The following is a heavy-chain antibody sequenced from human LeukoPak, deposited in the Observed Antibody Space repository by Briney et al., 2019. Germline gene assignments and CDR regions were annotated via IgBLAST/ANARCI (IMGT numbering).Heavy chain of an antibody. Sequence: PSETLSLTCTVSGGSISSYYWSWIRQPPGKGLEWIGYIYYSGSTNYNPSLKSRVTISVDTSKNQFSPKLSSVTAADTAVYYCARVGYDSSGYLYGMEVWGQGTTVTVSS. CDR3: ARVGYDSSGYLYGMEV. CDR2: IYYSGST. V-gene: IGHV4-59*01. CDR1: GGSISSYY. J-gene: IGHJ6*02. D-gene: IGHD3-22*01.